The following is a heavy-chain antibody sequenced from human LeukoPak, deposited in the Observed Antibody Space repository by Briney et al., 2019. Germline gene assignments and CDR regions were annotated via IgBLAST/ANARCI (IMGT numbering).Heavy chain of an antibody. CDR3: AGRYYYDSSGYYRGYAFDI. V-gene: IGHV1-18*01. Sequence: AASVKVSCKASGYTFTSYGISWVRQAPGQGVEWMGWISAYNGNTNYAQKLQGRVTMTTDTSTSTAYMELRSLRSDDTAVYYCAGRYYYDSSGYYRGYAFDIWGQGTMVTVSS. CDR1: GYTFTSYG. D-gene: IGHD3-22*01. J-gene: IGHJ3*02. CDR2: ISAYNGNT.